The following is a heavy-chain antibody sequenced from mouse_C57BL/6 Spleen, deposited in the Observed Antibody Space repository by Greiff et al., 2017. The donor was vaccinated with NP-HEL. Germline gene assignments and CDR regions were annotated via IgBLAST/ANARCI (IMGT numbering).Heavy chain of an antibody. CDR3: ARELGPWYFDV. CDR2: ISSGSSTI. J-gene: IGHJ1*03. V-gene: IGHV5-17*01. Sequence: VQLKESGGGLVKPGGSLKLSCAASGFTFSDYGMHWVRQAPEKGLGWVAYISSGSSTIYYADTVKGRFTISRDDAKNTLFLQMTSLRSEDTAMYYCARELGPWYFDVWGTGTTVTVSS. CDR1: GFTFSDYG. D-gene: IGHD4-1*01.